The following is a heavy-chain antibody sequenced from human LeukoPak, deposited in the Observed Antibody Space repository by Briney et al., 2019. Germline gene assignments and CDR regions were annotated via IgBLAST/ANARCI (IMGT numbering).Heavy chain of an antibody. J-gene: IGHJ3*02. D-gene: IGHD6-6*01. CDR2: INHSGST. CDR1: GGSFSGYY. CDR3: ARTRQLPHSEFALDI. Sequence: SETLSLTCAVYGGSFSGYYWSWIRQPPVKGLEWIGEINHSGSTNYNPSLKSRVTMSVDTSKNQFSLKLSSVTAADTAVYYCARTRQLPHSEFALDIWGQGTMVTVSS. V-gene: IGHV4-34*01.